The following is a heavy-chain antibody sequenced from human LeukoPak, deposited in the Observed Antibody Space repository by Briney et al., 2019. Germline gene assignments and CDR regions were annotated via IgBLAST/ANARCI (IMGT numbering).Heavy chain of an antibody. CDR3: ARHAAFAEYQSHLTHFDY. D-gene: IGHD2-2*01. Sequence: AATLSLTCTVSGGSISSYYWSWIRQPPGKRLEWIGYMYHSGRTTYNSSLKSRVNISVDMSKNQFSLKLRSVTAADTAVYYCARHAAFAEYQSHLTHFDYWGQGTLVTV. V-gene: IGHV4-59*08. CDR2: MYHSGRT. J-gene: IGHJ4*02. CDR1: GGSISSYY.